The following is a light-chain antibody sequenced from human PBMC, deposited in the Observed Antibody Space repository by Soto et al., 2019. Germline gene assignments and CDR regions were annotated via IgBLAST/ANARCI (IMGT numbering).Light chain of an antibody. CDR3: CSYAGGSTYVL. V-gene: IGLV2-23*02. Sequence: QSALTQPASVSGSPGQSITISCTGTNSDVGSYDLVSWYQQHPGKAPKLMILEVNKRPSGVSNRFSGSKSGNTASLTISGLQAEDESDYYCCSYAGGSTYVLFGGGTKLTVL. CDR2: EVN. CDR1: NSDVGSYDL. J-gene: IGLJ3*02.